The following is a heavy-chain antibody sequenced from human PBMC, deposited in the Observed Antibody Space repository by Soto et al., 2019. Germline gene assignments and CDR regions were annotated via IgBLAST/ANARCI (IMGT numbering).Heavy chain of an antibody. Sequence: GGSLRLSCAASGFSFSTYSMNWVRQAPGKGLEWVSSISSRGDTYYADSVKGRFTISRDNAKNSVSLQMDSLRAEDAAVYYCAREENAWPLAYGLDVWGQGTTVTVSS. V-gene: IGHV3-21*01. CDR1: GFSFSTYS. CDR2: ISSRGDT. J-gene: IGHJ6*02. D-gene: IGHD2-2*01. CDR3: AREENAWPLAYGLDV.